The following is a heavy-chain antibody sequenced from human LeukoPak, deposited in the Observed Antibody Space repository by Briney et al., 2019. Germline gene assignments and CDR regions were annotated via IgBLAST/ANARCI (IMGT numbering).Heavy chain of an antibody. CDR2: IIPISGTT. Sequence: ASVKVSCKTSGGTFTSYAITWVRQAPGQGLEWMGKIIPISGTTNYAQKFQGRVTFTADESTSTAYRELSSLRSEDTALYYCARKLRLGGNWFDPWGQGTLVTVSX. CDR3: ARKLRLGGNWFDP. J-gene: IGHJ5*02. D-gene: IGHD1-26*01. V-gene: IGHV1-69*15. CDR1: GGTFTSYA.